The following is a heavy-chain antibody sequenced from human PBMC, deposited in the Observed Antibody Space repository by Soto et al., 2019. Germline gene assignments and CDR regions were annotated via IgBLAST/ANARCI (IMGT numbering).Heavy chain of an antibody. CDR3: ARGRGRYSSGWSWFDP. V-gene: IGHV4-4*02. D-gene: IGHD6-19*01. J-gene: IGHJ5*02. CDR2: IFQGGST. CDR1: GGTIRSPDW. Sequence: SETLSLTCGVSGGTIRSPDWWTWVRQPPGKGLEWIGEIFQGGSTNYTPSLESRVTISVDKSKNQFSLTLTSVTAADTAVYFCARGRGRYSSGWSWFDPWGQGILVTVSS.